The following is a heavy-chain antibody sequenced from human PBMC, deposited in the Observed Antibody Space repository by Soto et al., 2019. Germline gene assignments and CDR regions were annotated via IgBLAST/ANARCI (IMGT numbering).Heavy chain of an antibody. Sequence: QVQLVQSGAEVKKPGSSVKVSCKASGGTFSSYAISWVRQAPGQGLEWMGGIIPIFGTANYAQKFQGRVTITADKSTSTAYMELSSLRSEDTAVYYCAEGGGGYCSGGSCYLQGYFDYWGQGPLVTVSS. CDR1: GGTFSSYA. CDR3: AEGGGGYCSGGSCYLQGYFDY. J-gene: IGHJ4*02. D-gene: IGHD2-15*01. V-gene: IGHV1-69*06. CDR2: IIPIFGTA.